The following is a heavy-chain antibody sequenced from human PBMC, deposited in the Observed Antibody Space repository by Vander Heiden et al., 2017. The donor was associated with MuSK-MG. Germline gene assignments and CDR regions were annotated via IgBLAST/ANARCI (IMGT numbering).Heavy chain of an antibody. D-gene: IGHD3-16*01. CDR1: DFRLRKCL. Sequence: PLLQAGGGLVQPGGSVRLSCAASDFRLRKCLFPWVRQAPGKGLAWVASISATGGATYYADSVKGRFTISRDNSNNTLFLQMDSLRIDDTAVYYCAKDLRGSEVPRDTWGQGTLVTVSS. V-gene: IGHV3-23*01. CDR2: ISATGGAT. CDR3: AKDLRGSEVPRDT. J-gene: IGHJ5*02.